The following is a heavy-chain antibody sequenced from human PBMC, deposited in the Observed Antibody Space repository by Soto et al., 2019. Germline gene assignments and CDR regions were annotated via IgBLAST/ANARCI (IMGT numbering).Heavy chain of an antibody. CDR1: GFTFSSNS. Sequence: EVQLVESGGGLVKPGGSLRLSCAAPGFTFSSNSMSWVRQAPGKGLEWVSSISSGGSGIYYADSLKGRFTISRDNAKNSLYLQMNSLRAEDTAVYYCARRYCTNGVCPFDSWGQGTLVTVSS. J-gene: IGHJ4*02. V-gene: IGHV3-21*01. D-gene: IGHD2-8*01. CDR3: ARRYCTNGVCPFDS. CDR2: ISSGGSGI.